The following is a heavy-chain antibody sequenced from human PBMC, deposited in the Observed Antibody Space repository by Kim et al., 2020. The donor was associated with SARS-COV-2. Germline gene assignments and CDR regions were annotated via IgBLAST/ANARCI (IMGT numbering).Heavy chain of an antibody. Sequence: SGPTLVKPTQTLTLTCTFSGFSLSTSGMCVSWIRQPPGKALEWLALIDWDDDKYYSTSLKTRLTISKDTSKNQVVLTMTNMDPVDTATYYCARTQIPIAAAGSGYYYYGMDGWGQGTTVTVSS. J-gene: IGHJ6*02. V-gene: IGHV2-70*01. D-gene: IGHD6-13*01. CDR2: IDWDDDK. CDR1: GFSLSTSGMC. CDR3: ARTQIPIAAAGSGYYYYGMDG.